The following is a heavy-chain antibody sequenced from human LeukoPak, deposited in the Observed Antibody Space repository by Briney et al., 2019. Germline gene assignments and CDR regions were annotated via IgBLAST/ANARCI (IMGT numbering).Heavy chain of an antibody. D-gene: IGHD3-16*02. CDR1: GFTFSSYG. CDR2: MWNDGSNK. CDR3: ARDSSSLYHYYYYYGMDV. V-gene: IGHV3-33*01. Sequence: GGSLRLSCAASGFTFSSYGMHWVRQAPGKGLEWVALMWNDGSNKYYADSVKGRSTISRDNSKNTLYLQMNRLRAEDTAVYYCARDSSSLYHYYYYYGMDVWGQGTTVTV. J-gene: IGHJ6*02.